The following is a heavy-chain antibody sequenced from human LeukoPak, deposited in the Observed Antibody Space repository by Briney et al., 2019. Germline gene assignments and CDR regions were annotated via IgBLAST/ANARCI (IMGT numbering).Heavy chain of an antibody. V-gene: IGHV1-46*01. CDR1: GYTFTSYY. J-gene: IGHJ6*02. Sequence: ASVKVSCEASGYTFTSYYIHWVRQAPGQGLEWMGIINPSGGRTSYAQKFQGRVTMTRDTSTSTVYMALSSLRSEDTAVYSCARDAYCGGDCPSRAMDVWGQGTTVTVSS. D-gene: IGHD2-21*02. CDR2: INPSGGRT. CDR3: ARDAYCGGDCPSRAMDV.